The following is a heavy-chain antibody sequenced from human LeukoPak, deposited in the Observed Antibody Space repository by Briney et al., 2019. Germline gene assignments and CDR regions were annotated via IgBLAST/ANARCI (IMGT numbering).Heavy chain of an antibody. CDR2: IWYDGNKK. CDR1: GFTFSSYG. CDR3: ARGSGGSGYNDWGDY. D-gene: IGHD5-24*01. V-gene: IGHV3-33*01. J-gene: IGHJ4*02. Sequence: PGGSLRLSCAASGFTFSSYGMHWVRQAPGKGLEWLAVIWYDGNKKHYVESVQGRFTISRDNSKDTLYLQMNSLRAEDTAVYFCARGSGGSGYNDWGDYWGQGTLVTVSS.